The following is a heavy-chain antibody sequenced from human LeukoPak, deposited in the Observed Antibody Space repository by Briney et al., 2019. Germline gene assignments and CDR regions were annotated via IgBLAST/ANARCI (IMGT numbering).Heavy chain of an antibody. D-gene: IGHD2-15*01. Sequence: ASVKVSCKASGYTFTSYYMHWVRQAPGQGLEWMGIINPSGGSTSYAQKFQGRVTMTRDTSTSTVYMELSSLRAEDTAVYYCARVLRYCSGGNCYSGGLGYMDVWGKGTTVTISS. J-gene: IGHJ6*03. V-gene: IGHV1-46*01. CDR3: ARVLRYCSGGNCYSGGLGYMDV. CDR1: GYTFTSYY. CDR2: INPSGGST.